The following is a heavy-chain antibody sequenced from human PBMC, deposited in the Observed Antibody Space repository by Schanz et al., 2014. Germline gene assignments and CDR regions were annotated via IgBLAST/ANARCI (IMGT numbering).Heavy chain of an antibody. V-gene: IGHV4-4*07. CDR2: IHSSGST. CDR3: ARHQMVWFGEAGPFDI. D-gene: IGHD3-10*01. Sequence: QVQLQASGPGLMKPSETLSLTCIVSGGSMTTYYWSWIRQPAGKGLEWIGRIHSSGSTDYNPSLKSRVTISVDTSKNQFSLRLRSVSVADTAVYYCARHQMVWFGEAGPFDIWGQGTMVTVSP. CDR1: GGSMTTYY. J-gene: IGHJ3*02.